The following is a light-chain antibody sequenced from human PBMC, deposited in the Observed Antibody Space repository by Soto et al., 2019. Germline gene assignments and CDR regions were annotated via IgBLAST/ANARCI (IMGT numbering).Light chain of an antibody. CDR1: SSDVGGYKY. V-gene: IGLV2-14*01. CDR3: STTSSGSTTML. J-gene: IGLJ3*02. CDR2: EVS. Sequence: QSALTQPASVSGSPGQSITISCTGTSSDVGGYKYVSWYQHHPGEAPKLIIYEVSHRPSGISNRFSGSKSGNTASLTISGRHAADESRYYCSTTSSGSTTMLFGGGTKLTVL.